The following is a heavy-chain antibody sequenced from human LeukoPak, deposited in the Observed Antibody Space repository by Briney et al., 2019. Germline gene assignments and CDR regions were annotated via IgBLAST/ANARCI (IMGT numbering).Heavy chain of an antibody. CDR2: IRSKANSYAT. J-gene: IGHJ6*03. CDR3: TRRGYYYMDV. CDR1: GVTFSGSA. V-gene: IGHV3-73*01. Sequence: GGSLRLSCAASGVTFSGSAMHWVRQASGKGLEWLGRIRSKANSYATAYAASVKGRFTISRDDSKNTAYLQMNSLKTEDTAVYYCTRRGYYYMDVWGKGTTVTVSS.